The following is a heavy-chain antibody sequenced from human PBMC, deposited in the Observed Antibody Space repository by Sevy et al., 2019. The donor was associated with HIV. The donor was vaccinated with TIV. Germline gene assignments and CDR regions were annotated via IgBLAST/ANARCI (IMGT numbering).Heavy chain of an antibody. CDR1: GFTVSSNY. D-gene: IGHD3-22*01. Sequence: GGSLILSCAASGFTVSSNYMSWVRHAPGKGLEWVSVIYSGGSTYYADSVKGRFTISRDNSKNTLYLQMNSLRAEDTAVYYCAREDSSGYYSYGMDVWGQGTTVTVSS. CDR2: IYSGGST. J-gene: IGHJ6*02. CDR3: AREDSSGYYSYGMDV. V-gene: IGHV3-66*01.